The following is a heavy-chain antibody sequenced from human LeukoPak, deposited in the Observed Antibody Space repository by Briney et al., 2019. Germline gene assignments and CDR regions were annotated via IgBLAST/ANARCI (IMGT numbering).Heavy chain of an antibody. V-gene: IGHV3-53*01. Sequence: GGSLRLSCAASGFTVSSDYMSWVRQAPGKGLEWVSVIYSGGSTYYADSVKGRFTISRDNSKNTLYLQMNSLRAEDTAVYYCARINGWPSYYFDYWGQGTLVTVSS. CDR2: IYSGGST. D-gene: IGHD6-19*01. J-gene: IGHJ4*02. CDR1: GFTVSSDY. CDR3: ARINGWPSYYFDY.